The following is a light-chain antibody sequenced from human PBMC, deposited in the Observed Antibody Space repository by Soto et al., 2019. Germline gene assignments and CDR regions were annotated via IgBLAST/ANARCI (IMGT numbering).Light chain of an antibody. J-gene: IGLJ2*01. CDR1: SSDIGAYNY. CDR3: SSYGGRNNFVV. Sequence: QSVLTQPPSASGSPGQSVTISCTGASSDIGAYNYVSWYQQHPGKAPKLMIFEVSKRPSGVPDRFSGSKSGNTASLTVSGLQAEDEANYYCSSYGGRNNFVVFGGGTKVTVL. CDR2: EVS. V-gene: IGLV2-8*01.